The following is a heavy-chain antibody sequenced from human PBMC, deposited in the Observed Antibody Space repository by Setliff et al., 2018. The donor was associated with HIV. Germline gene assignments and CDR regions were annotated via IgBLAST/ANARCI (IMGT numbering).Heavy chain of an antibody. D-gene: IGHD5-12*01. J-gene: IGHJ4*02. CDR1: GYTSTSYD. CDR3: ARGATITYYFDY. V-gene: IGHV1-69*13. Sequence: SVKVSCKASGYTSTSYDINWVRQAPGQGLEWMGWIIPVFRTADYAQKFQGRVTITADESTSTAYMELSSLRSEDTAVYYCARGATITYYFDYWGQGTLVTVSS. CDR2: IIPVFRTA.